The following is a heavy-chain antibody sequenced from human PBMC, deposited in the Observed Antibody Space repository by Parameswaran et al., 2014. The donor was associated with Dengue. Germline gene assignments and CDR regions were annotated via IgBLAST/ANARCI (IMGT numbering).Heavy chain of an antibody. CDR3: AADLSFGV. CDR2: INPNSGGT. Sequence: WVRQAPGQGLEWMGWINPNSGGTNYAQKFQERVTITRDMSTSTAYMELSSLRSEDTAVYYCAADLSFGVWGQGTTVTVSS. V-gene: IGHV1-2*02. J-gene: IGHJ6*02. D-gene: IGHD3-10*01.